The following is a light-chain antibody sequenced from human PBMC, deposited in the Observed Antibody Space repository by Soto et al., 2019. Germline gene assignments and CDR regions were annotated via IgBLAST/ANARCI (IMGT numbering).Light chain of an antibody. Sequence: EIVLTQSPGTLSLSPGERATLSCRASQSISSSYLAWYQQKPGQAPRLLIYGPSSRATGIPDRFSGSGSGTDFTLTISRLEPEDFALYYCQQHGSSPPTLTFGGGTKVEIK. J-gene: IGKJ4*01. CDR2: GPS. CDR3: QQHGSSPPTLT. V-gene: IGKV3-20*01. CDR1: QSISSSY.